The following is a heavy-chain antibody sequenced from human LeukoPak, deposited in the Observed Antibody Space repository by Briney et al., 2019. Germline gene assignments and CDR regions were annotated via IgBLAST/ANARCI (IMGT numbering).Heavy chain of an antibody. CDR3: ARDGITIFGVVISYYYYGMDV. CDR1: GYTFTSSG. CDR2: ISVYIGNT. Sequence: GASVKVSCKASGYTFTSSGISWVRQAPGQGLEWMGWISVYIGNTNYAQKLQGRVTMTTDTSTSTAYMELRSLRSDDTAVYYCARDGITIFGVVISYYYYGMDVWGQGTTVTVSS. V-gene: IGHV1-18*01. J-gene: IGHJ6*02. D-gene: IGHD3-3*01.